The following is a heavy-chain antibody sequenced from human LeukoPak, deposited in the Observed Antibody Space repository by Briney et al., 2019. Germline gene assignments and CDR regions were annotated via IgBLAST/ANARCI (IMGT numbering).Heavy chain of an antibody. J-gene: IGHJ3*02. CDR3: AREYGGDAFDI. CDR1: GGSISSYY. Sequence: SETLSLTCTVSGGSISSYYWCWIRQPPGKGLEWVGYIYYSGSTNYNPSLKSRVTISVDTSKNQFSLKLSSVTAADTAVYYCAREYGGDAFDIWGQGTMVTVSS. CDR2: IYYSGST. D-gene: IGHD4/OR15-4a*01. V-gene: IGHV4-59*01.